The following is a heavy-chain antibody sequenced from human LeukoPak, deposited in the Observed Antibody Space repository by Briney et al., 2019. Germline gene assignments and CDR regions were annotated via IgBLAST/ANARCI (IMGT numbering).Heavy chain of an antibody. CDR3: AKPSPTAVTTYYFDY. V-gene: IGHV3-30-3*02. Sequence: GGSLRLSCAASGFTFSSYAMHWVRQAPGKGLEWVAVISYDGSNKYYADSVKGRFTISRDNSKNTLYLQMNSLRAEDTAVYYCAKPSPTAVTTYYFDYWGQGTLVTVSS. J-gene: IGHJ4*02. CDR2: ISYDGSNK. CDR1: GFTFSSYA. D-gene: IGHD4-17*01.